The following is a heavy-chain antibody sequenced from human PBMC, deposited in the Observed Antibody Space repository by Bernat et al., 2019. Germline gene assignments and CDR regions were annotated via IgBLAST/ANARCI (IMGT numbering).Heavy chain of an antibody. J-gene: IGHJ4*02. D-gene: IGHD1-26*01. V-gene: IGHV4-31*03. CDR3: ARRAVGATDYFDY. CDR2: IYYGGNT. Sequence: QVQLQESGPGLVKPSQTLSLTCTVSGGSISSGGYYWSWIRQHPGKGLEWIGYIYYGGNTYYNPSLKSRVTISVDTSKNQFYLKLSSVTAADTAVYYCARRAVGATDYFDYWGQGNLVTVSS. CDR1: GGSISSGGYY.